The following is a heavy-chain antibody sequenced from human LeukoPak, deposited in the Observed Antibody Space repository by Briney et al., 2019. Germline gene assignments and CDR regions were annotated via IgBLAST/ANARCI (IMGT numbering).Heavy chain of an antibody. V-gene: IGHV3-23*01. J-gene: IGHJ6*04. CDR2: ISGSGGST. CDR3: AKDRVQYSSPADV. Sequence: GGSLRLSSAASGFTFSSYAMSWVRQAPGKGLEWVSAISGSGGSTYYADSVKGRFTISRDNSKNTLYLQMNSLRAEDTAVYYCAKDRVQYSSPADVWGKGTTVTVSS. D-gene: IGHD6-6*01. CDR1: GFTFSSYA.